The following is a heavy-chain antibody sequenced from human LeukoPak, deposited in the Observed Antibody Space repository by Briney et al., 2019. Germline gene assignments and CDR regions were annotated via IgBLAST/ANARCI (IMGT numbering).Heavy chain of an antibody. Sequence: SETLSLTCTVSGGSITSYYWSWIRQPPEKGLEWIGYIYYSRTTNYNPSLTRRVTMSLDTSKNQFSLKLSSVTAADTAVYYCARLSGSQPTPYWGQGTLVTVSS. CDR1: GGSITSYY. CDR2: IYYSRTT. D-gene: IGHD1-26*01. V-gene: IGHV4-59*08. CDR3: ARLSGSQPTPY. J-gene: IGHJ4*02.